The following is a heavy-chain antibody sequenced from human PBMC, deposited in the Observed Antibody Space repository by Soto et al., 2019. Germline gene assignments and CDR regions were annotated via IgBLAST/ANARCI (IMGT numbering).Heavy chain of an antibody. J-gene: IGHJ4*02. V-gene: IGHV4-34*01. D-gene: IGHD3-16*01. CDR2: INHSGST. CDR3: ARGSRRGVDY. CDR1: GGSFSGYY. Sequence: QVQLQQWGAGLLKPSETLSLTCAVYGGSFSGYYWSWIRQPPRKGLEWIGEINHSGSTNDNPSLKSRVTISIDTSKNQFSLKLSSLTAADTAVYYCARGSRRGVDYWGQGTLVTVSS.